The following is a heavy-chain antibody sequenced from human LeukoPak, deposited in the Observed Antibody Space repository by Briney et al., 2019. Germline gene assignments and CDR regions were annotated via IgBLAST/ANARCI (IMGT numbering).Heavy chain of an antibody. CDR2: IDGTGFST. CDR3: AKARGYSFGSLEH. D-gene: IGHD5-18*01. Sequence: GGSLRLSCATSGFIFDISAMTWVRQAPGKGLEWVSTIDGTGFSTFYPDSVKGRFTVSRDKSRNTVFLQLGSLRVDDTAIYFCAKARGYSFGSLEHWGPGTLVTVSS. CDR1: GFIFDISA. V-gene: IGHV3-23*01. J-gene: IGHJ4*02.